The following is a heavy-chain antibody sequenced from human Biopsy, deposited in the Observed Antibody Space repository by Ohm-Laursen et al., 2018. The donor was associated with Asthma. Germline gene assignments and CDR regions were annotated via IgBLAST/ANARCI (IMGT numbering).Heavy chain of an antibody. Sequence: SSVKVSCKASGDSFNNFAISWVRQAPGQGLEWMGGFIPVLGTPDHAQMFEGRVTITADESTSTAYMELSSLRSEDTAVYYCARGYSGTDRIVYYYSGLEVWGQGTTVTVS. CDR3: ARGYSGTDRIVYYYSGLEV. J-gene: IGHJ6*02. D-gene: IGHD5-12*01. CDR2: FIPVLGTP. V-gene: IGHV1-69*01. CDR1: GDSFNNFA.